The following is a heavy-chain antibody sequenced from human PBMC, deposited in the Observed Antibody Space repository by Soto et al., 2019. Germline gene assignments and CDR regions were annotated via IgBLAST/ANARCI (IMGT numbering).Heavy chain of an antibody. V-gene: IGHV3-30-3*01. CDR2: ISYDGSNK. D-gene: IGHD1-26*01. Sequence: QVQLVESGGGVVQPGRSLRLSCAASGFTFSSYAMHWVRQAPGKGLEWVAVISYDGSNKYYADSVKGRFTISRDNSKNTLYLQMNSLRAEDTAVYYCARDGWELPDYWGQGTLVTVSS. J-gene: IGHJ4*02. CDR1: GFTFSSYA. CDR3: ARDGWELPDY.